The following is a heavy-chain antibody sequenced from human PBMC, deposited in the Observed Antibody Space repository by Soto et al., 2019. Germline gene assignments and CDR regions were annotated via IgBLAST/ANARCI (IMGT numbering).Heavy chain of an antibody. CDR3: AREGGYCSSTSCHDAFDI. CDR1: GYTFTGYY. J-gene: IGHJ3*02. Sequence: ASVKVSCKASGYTFTGYYMHWVRQAPGQGLEWMGWINPNSGGTNYAQKFQGWVTMTRDTSISTAYMELSRLRSDDTAVYYCAREGGYCSSTSCHDAFDIWGQGTMVTVSS. CDR2: INPNSGGT. D-gene: IGHD2-2*01. V-gene: IGHV1-2*04.